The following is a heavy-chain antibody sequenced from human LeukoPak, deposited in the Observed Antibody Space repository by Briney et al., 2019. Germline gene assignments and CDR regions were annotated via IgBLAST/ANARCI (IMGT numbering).Heavy chain of an antibody. CDR3: ARAERYYDILTGYDTGHYFDY. V-gene: IGHV3-21*01. J-gene: IGHJ4*02. Sequence: GGYLRLCCAASGFTFSSYSMNWVRQAPGKGLDWVSSISSSSSYIYYADSVKGRFTISRDNAKNSLYLQMNSLRAEDTAVYYCARAERYYDILTGYDTGHYFDYWGQGTLVTVSS. CDR2: ISSSSSYI. D-gene: IGHD3-9*01. CDR1: GFTFSSYS.